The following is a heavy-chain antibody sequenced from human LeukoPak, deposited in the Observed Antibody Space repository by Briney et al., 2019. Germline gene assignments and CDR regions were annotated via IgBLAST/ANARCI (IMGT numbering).Heavy chain of an antibody. CDR3: ARFPLGYCSSTSCPRADWFDP. CDR2: INHSGST. J-gene: IGHJ5*02. D-gene: IGHD2-2*01. V-gene: IGHV4-34*01. CDR1: GGSFSGYY. Sequence: SETLSLTCAVYGGSFSGYYWSWIRQPPGKGLEWIGEINHSGSTNYNPSLKSRVTISVDTSKNQFSLKLSSVTAADTAVYYCARFPLGYCSSTSCPRADWFDPWGQGTLVTVSS.